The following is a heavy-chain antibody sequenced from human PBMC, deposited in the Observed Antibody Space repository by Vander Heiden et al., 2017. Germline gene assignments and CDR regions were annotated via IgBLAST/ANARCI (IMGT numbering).Heavy chain of an antibody. Sequence: EVQLLESGGGLLQPGGSLRLSCAASGFTFSSYAMSWVRQAPGKGLEWVSAISGSGGSTYYADSVKGGFTISRDNSKNTLYLQMNSLRAEDTAVYYCAKGYSSGLEVDYWGQGTLVTVSS. CDR1: GFTFSSYA. CDR2: ISGSGGST. J-gene: IGHJ4*02. CDR3: AKGYSSGLEVDY. V-gene: IGHV3-23*01. D-gene: IGHD6-19*01.